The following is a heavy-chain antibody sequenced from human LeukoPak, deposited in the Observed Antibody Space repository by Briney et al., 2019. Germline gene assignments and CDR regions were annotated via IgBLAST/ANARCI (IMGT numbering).Heavy chain of an antibody. CDR3: ARDPSTYEEQLAFDY. Sequence: ASVKVSCKASGYTFTDYYMHWARQAPGQGLEWMGWINPNSGGTNYAQKFQGRVTMTRDTSINTAYMELSRLRSDDTAVYYCARDPSTYEEQLAFDYWGQGTLVTVSS. J-gene: IGHJ4*02. D-gene: IGHD3-3*01. CDR2: INPNSGGT. V-gene: IGHV1-2*02. CDR1: GYTFTDYY.